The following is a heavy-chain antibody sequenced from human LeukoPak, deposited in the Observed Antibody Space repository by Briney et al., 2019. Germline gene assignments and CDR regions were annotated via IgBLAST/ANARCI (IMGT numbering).Heavy chain of an antibody. D-gene: IGHD6-19*01. CDR3: ARAWLYSSGWYPSKYAFDI. J-gene: IGHJ3*02. V-gene: IGHV4-34*01. CDR1: GGSFRGYY. Sequence: KPSETLSLTCAVYGGSFRGYYWSWIRQPPGKGLEWIGEINHSGSTNYNPSLKSRVTISVDTSKNQFSLKLSSVTAADTAVYYCARAWLYSSGWYPSKYAFDIWGQGTMVTVSS. CDR2: INHSGST.